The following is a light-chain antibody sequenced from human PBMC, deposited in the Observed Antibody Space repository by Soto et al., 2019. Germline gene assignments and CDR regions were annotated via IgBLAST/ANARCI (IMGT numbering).Light chain of an antibody. CDR3: QSYDSSLSGDV. J-gene: IGLJ1*01. CDR2: GNS. CDR1: SSNIGAGYD. Sequence: QSVLTQPPSVSVAPGQRVTISCTGSSSNIGAGYDVHWYQQLPGTAPKLLIYGNSNRPSGVPDRFSGSKSGTSAAVAITGLQAEDEADYYCQSYDSSLSGDVFGTGTKVTVL. V-gene: IGLV1-40*01.